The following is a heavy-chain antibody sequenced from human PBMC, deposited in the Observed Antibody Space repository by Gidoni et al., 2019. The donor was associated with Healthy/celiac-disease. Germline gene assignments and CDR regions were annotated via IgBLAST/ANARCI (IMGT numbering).Heavy chain of an antibody. CDR2: INHSGST. J-gene: IGHJ4*02. Sequence: QVQLQQWGAGLLKPSATLSLTCAVYGGSFSGYYWSWIRQPPGKGLEWIGEINHSGSTNYNPSLKSRVTISVDTSKNQFSLKLSSVTAADTAVYYCAILPRMATAPLGYWGQETLVTVSS. CDR3: AILPRMATAPLGY. V-gene: IGHV4-34*01. D-gene: IGHD5-18*01. CDR1: GGSFSGYY.